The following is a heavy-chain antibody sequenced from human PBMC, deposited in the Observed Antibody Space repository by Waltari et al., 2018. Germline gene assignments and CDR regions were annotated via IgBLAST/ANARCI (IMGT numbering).Heavy chain of an antibody. Sequence: EVQLVETGGGLVQPGGSLTLSCAASGFTLSSIYMSWVRQAPGKGLEWVSVIYIAGGTYYADSVKGRFTISRDHSKNTLYLQMNSLRAEDTAIYYCARDDPLTSGGGFDVWGQGTMVTVSS. J-gene: IGHJ3*01. V-gene: IGHV3-53*02. D-gene: IGHD2-15*01. CDR1: GFTLSSIY. CDR3: ARDDPLTSGGGFDV. CDR2: IYIAGGT.